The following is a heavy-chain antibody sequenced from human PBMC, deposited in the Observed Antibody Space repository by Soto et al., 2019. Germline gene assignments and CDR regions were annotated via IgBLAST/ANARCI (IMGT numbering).Heavy chain of an antibody. D-gene: IGHD1-20*01. CDR2: VDLDGSGT. J-gene: IGHJ4*02. CDR3: ITVFEY. CDR1: GFTFTNYW. Sequence: EVQLAQSGGGSVQPGGSLRLSCAASGFTFTNYWIHWVRQVPGKGLEWVARVDLDGSGTSYADFVKGRFTISRDNAKNTVYLQMSSLSVEDTALYYCITVFEYWGQGDPVTVSP. V-gene: IGHV3-74*02.